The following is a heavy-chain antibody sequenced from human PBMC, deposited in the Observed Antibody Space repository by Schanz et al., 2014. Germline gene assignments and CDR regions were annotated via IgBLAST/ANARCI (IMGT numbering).Heavy chain of an antibody. J-gene: IGHJ5*02. Sequence: EVQLLESGGGLIQPGGSLRLSCAASGFIFGSSVMAWVRQAPGKGLEWVSGITGASDHIDYAESVKSRFTISRDNSRNTLYLQMNSLRPEDTAVYYCARGRVLESWGQGTLVTVSS. CDR1: GFIFGSSV. V-gene: IGHV3-23*01. D-gene: IGHD1-1*01. CDR3: ARGRVLES. CDR2: ITGASDHI.